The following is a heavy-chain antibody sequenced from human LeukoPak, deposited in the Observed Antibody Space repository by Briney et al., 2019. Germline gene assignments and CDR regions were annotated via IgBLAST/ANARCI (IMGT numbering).Heavy chain of an antibody. Sequence: GASVKVSCKASGYTFTSYGISWVRQAPGQGLEWMGWISAYNGNTNYAQKLQSRVTMTTDTSTSTAYMELRSLRSDDTAVYYCVRYYYDSSGYVRVDPWGQGTLVTVSS. V-gene: IGHV1-18*01. CDR1: GYTFTSYG. CDR2: ISAYNGNT. D-gene: IGHD3-22*01. CDR3: VRYYYDSSGYVRVDP. J-gene: IGHJ5*02.